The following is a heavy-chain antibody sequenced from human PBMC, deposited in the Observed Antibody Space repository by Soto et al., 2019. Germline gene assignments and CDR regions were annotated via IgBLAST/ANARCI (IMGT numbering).Heavy chain of an antibody. J-gene: IGHJ6*02. Sequence: EVQLVESGGGLVQPGRSLRLSCAASGFTFDDYAMHWVRQAPGKGLEWVSGISWNSGSIAYADSVKGRFTISRDNTKNSLYLQMNSLRAEDTAVYYCAGSSSYYYYYGMDVWGQGTTVTVSS. CDR3: AGSSSYYYYYGMDV. CDR1: GFTFDDYA. V-gene: IGHV3-9*01. CDR2: ISWNSGSI.